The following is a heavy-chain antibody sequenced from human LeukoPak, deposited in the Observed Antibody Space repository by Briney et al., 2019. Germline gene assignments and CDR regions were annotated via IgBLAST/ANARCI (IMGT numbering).Heavy chain of an antibody. CDR1: GGSISSYY. Sequence: PSETLSLTCTVSGGSISSYYWSWIRQPAGKGLEWIGRIYTSGSTNYNPSLKSQVTMSVDTSKNQFSLKLSSVTAADTAVYYCARHGTLGYCSGGSCGGDWFDPWGQGTLATVSS. CDR3: ARHGTLGYCSGGSCGGDWFDP. V-gene: IGHV4-4*07. J-gene: IGHJ5*02. D-gene: IGHD2-15*01. CDR2: IYTSGST.